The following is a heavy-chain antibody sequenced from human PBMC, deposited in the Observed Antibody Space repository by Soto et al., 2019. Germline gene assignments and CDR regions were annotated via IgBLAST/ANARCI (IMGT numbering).Heavy chain of an antibody. V-gene: IGHV4-4*07. CDR3: SRLGTMVRGVINNWFDP. J-gene: IGHJ5*02. Sequence: SETLSLTCTVSGGSISSYYWSWIRQPAGKGLEWIGRIYTSGSTNYNPSLKSRVTMSVDTSKNQFSLKLSSVTAADTAVYYCSRLGTMVRGVINNWFDPWGQGTLVTVSS. CDR2: IYTSGST. D-gene: IGHD3-10*01. CDR1: GGSISSYY.